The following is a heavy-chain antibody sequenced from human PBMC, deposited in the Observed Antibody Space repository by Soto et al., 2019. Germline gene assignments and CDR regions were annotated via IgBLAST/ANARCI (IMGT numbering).Heavy chain of an antibody. J-gene: IGHJ4*02. V-gene: IGHV4-39*01. Sequence: SETLSLTCTVSGDSISSSSYFWGWIRQPPGKGLEWIGSIYYSGSTYYNPSLKSRVTISVDTSKNQFSLKLSSVTAADTAVYYCXRYYDFWSGYYTSPFDYWGQGTLVTVSS. CDR3: XRYYDFWSGYYTSPFDY. CDR1: GDSISSSSYF. D-gene: IGHD3-3*01. CDR2: IYYSGST.